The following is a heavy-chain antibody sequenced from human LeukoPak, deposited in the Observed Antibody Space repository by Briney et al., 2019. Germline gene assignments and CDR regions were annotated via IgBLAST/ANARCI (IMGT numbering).Heavy chain of an antibody. CDR3: ARDNSIFRKGWVAFDI. V-gene: IGHV3-48*03. D-gene: IGHD3-9*01. CDR1: GFTFSSYE. Sequence: SGGSLRLSCAASGFTFSSYEMNWVRQAPGKGLEWVSYISSSCSTIYYADSVKGRFTISRDNAKNSLYLQMNSLRAEDTAVYYCARDNSIFRKGWVAFDIWGQGTMVTVSS. J-gene: IGHJ3*02. CDR2: ISSSCSTI.